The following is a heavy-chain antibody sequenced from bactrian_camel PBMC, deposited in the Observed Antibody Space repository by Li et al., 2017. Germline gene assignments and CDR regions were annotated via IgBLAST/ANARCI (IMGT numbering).Heavy chain of an antibody. CDR3: AAVAEGRTVEGGVSLWTLFESGY. CDR2: IDADGTS. D-gene: IGHD3*01. V-gene: IGHV3S53*01. J-gene: IGHJ4*01. Sequence: HVQLVESGGGSVQAGGSLRLSCAASGYIGSNYVMGWFRQILGKEREGVAAIDADGTSRYVDSAKGRFNISNDTAKSILYLETNSLRPEDTAMYYCAAVAEGRTVEGGVSLWTLFESGYWGQGTQVTVS. CDR1: GYIGSNYV.